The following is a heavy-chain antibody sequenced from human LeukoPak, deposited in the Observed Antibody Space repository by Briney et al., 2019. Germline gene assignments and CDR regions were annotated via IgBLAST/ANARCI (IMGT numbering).Heavy chain of an antibody. D-gene: IGHD3-16*01. V-gene: IGHV3-74*01. Sequence: GRSLRLSCAASGFTFSSYWMRCVRHAPGKGLMWVSRINSDGSSTIYAASVKGRFTISRDNAKNTLYLQMNSLRTEDTAVYYCARDWVSRHWGQGTLVTVSS. J-gene: IGHJ4*02. CDR2: INSDGSST. CDR1: GFTFSSYW. CDR3: ARDWVSRH.